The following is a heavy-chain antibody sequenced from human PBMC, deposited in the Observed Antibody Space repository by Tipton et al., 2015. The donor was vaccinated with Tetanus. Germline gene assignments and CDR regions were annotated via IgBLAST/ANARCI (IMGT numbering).Heavy chain of an antibody. J-gene: IGHJ2*01. CDR2: IFPQFGTS. V-gene: IGHV1-69*06. D-gene: IGHD3-16*01. CDR1: GGTFNTYA. CDR3: ARLGGIQRYFDR. Sequence: QSGAEVKKPGSSVRVSCKTSGGTFNTYAISWVRQAPGQGLEWMGGIFPQFGTSNYAPKFQDRVTMTADTSTGTVYMDLRSLRSDDTAVYYCARLGGIQRYFDRWGPGALVTVYS.